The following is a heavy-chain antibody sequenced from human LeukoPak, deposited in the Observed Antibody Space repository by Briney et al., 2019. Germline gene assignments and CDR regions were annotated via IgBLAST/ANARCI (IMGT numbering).Heavy chain of an antibody. CDR2: IRSRSSYI. Sequence: GGSLRLSCAASGFTFSSYSMNWVRPAPGKGLEWVSSIRSRSSYIHYADSVKGRFTISRDNAKNSLYLQMNSLRAEDTAVYYCSELGITMIGGVWGKGTTATISS. CDR3: SELGITMIGGV. CDR1: GFTFSSYS. D-gene: IGHD3-10*02. J-gene: IGHJ6*04. V-gene: IGHV3-21*01.